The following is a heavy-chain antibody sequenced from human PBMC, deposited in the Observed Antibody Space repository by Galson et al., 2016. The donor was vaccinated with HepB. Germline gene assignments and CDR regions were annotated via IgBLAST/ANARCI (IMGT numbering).Heavy chain of an antibody. D-gene: IGHD6-13*01. CDR3: AKEQYTSRWYAQYYFDY. Sequence: SLRLSCAASGFTFSSYGMHWVRQAPGKGLEWVAVISYDGSNKYYADSVKGRFTISRDKSKNTLYLQMNSLRAEDTAVYYCAKEQYTSRWYAQYYFDYWGQGTLGTVSP. CDR2: ISYDGSNK. V-gene: IGHV3-30*18. J-gene: IGHJ4*02. CDR1: GFTFSSYG.